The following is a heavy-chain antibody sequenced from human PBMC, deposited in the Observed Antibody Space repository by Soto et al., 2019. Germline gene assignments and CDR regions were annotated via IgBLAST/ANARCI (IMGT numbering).Heavy chain of an antibody. V-gene: IGHV1-2*04. D-gene: IGHD2-2*01. J-gene: IGHJ6*02. CDR1: GYTFTGYY. Sequence: ASVKVSCKASGYTFTGYYMHWVRQAPGQGLEWMGWINPNSGGTNYAQKFQGWVTMTRDTSISTAYMELSRLRSDDTAVYYCAREEVVVVPADRGGAYYYYGMDVWGQGTTVTVSS. CDR2: INPNSGGT. CDR3: AREEVVVVPADRGGAYYYYGMDV.